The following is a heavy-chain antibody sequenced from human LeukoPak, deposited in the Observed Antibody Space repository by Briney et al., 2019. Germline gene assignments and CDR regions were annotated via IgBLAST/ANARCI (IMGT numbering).Heavy chain of an antibody. CDR2: IYPGDSDT. V-gene: IGHV5-51*01. D-gene: IGHD3-22*01. Sequence: GESLNFSCTGSGYSFTSYWIGWVRQMPGKGLEWRGIIYPGDSDTRYSPSLQGQVTISADKTITTAYLQWSRLKAYDTAMYYCXXXXXXSSGYYYGVDYWGQGTLVTVSS. CDR3: XXXXXXSSGYYYGVDY. J-gene: IGHJ4*02. CDR1: GYSFTSYW.